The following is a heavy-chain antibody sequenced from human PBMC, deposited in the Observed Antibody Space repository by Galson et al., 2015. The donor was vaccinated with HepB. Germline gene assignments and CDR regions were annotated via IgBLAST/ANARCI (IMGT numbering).Heavy chain of an antibody. V-gene: IGHV3-33*01. CDR3: AGAVAGTSDAFDI. Sequence: SLRLSCAASGFTFSSYGMHWVRQAPGKGLEWVAVIWYDGSNKYYADSVKGRFTISRDNSKNTLYLQMNSLRAEDTAVYYCAGAVAGTSDAFDIWGQGTMVTVSS. CDR2: IWYDGSNK. CDR1: GFTFSSYG. D-gene: IGHD6-19*01. J-gene: IGHJ3*02.